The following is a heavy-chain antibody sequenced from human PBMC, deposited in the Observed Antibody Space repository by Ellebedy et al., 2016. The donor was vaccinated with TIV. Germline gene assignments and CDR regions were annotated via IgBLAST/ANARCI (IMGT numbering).Heavy chain of an antibody. CDR1: GSTFSSYW. CDR2: ISGSGGST. J-gene: IGHJ6*02. D-gene: IGHD3-10*01. Sequence: GGSLRLXXAASGSTFSSYWMSWVRQAPGKGLEWVSAISGSGGSTYYADSVKGRFTISRENAKNSLYLQMNSLRAGDTAVYYCARGGPRGYSSGSYYFVPSHGMDVWGQGTTVTVSS. CDR3: ARGGPRGYSSGSYYFVPSHGMDV. V-gene: IGHV3-23*01.